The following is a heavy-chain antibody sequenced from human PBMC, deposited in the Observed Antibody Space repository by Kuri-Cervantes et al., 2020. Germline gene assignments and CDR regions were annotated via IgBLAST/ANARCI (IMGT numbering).Heavy chain of an antibody. CDR2: IYYSGST. Sequence: SETLSLTCTVSGGSISSDGYYWSWIRQHPGKGLEWIGYIYYSGSTYYNPSLKGRVTISVDTSKNQFSLKLSSVTAADTAVYYCARVVPADRAFDPWGQGTLVTVSS. J-gene: IGHJ5*02. D-gene: IGHD2-2*01. V-gene: IGHV4-31*03. CDR1: GGSISSDGYY. CDR3: ARVVPADRAFDP.